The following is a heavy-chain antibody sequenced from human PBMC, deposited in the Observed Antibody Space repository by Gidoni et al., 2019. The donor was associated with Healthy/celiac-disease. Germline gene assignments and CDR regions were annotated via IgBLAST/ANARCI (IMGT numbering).Heavy chain of an antibody. CDR1: GFTFSSYA. Sequence: EVQLLESGGGLVQPGGSLRLSCAASGFTFSSYAMSWVRQAPGQGLEWVSAISGSGGSTYYAESVEGLFTISREKSKNTLYLQMNSLRAEDTAVYYCAKERYYDSSGYPYFDYWGQGTLVTVSS. J-gene: IGHJ4*02. D-gene: IGHD3-22*01. CDR3: AKERYYDSSGYPYFDY. V-gene: IGHV3-23*01. CDR2: ISGSGGST.